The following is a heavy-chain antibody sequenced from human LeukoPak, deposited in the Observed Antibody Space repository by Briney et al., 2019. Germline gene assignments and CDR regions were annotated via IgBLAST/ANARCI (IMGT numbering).Heavy chain of an antibody. V-gene: IGHV5-51*01. D-gene: IGHD3-9*01. Sequence: GESLKISCKGSGYSFTSYWIGWVRQMPGKGLEWMGIIYPGDSDTRYSPSFQGQVTISADKSISTAYLQWSSLKASDTAMYYCARTYYDILTGYSHFDYWGQETLVTVSS. CDR2: IYPGDSDT. CDR1: GYSFTSYW. J-gene: IGHJ4*02. CDR3: ARTYYDILTGYSHFDY.